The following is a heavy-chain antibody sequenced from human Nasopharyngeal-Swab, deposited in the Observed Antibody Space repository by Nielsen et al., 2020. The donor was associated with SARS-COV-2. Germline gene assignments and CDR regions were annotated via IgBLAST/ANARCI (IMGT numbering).Heavy chain of an antibody. CDR2: IHHGGTT. V-gene: IGHV4-30-2*01. J-gene: IGHJ4*02. CDR3: ARRYSGYDLGYFDY. Sequence: SETLSLTCAVSGGSISSGDYSWTWIRPPPGKGLEYIGYIHHGGTTDYTPSLKSRLTITIDESKNQFSLNLSSVTAADTAVYYCARRYSGYDLGYFDYWGQGTLVTVSS. D-gene: IGHD5-12*01. CDR1: GGSISSGDYS.